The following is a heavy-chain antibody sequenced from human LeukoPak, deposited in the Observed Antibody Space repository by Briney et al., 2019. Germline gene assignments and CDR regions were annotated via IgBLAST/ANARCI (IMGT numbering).Heavy chain of an antibody. Sequence: PGGCLRLPGAASGFALSSHWMTWVRQVPGRGPEWVANVNRDGSETYYRDSVKGRFTISKDNAKNSLYLQMNSLRAEDTALYHCARNNGMDVWGQGTTVIVSS. CDR1: GFALSSHW. CDR2: VNRDGSET. CDR3: ARNNGMDV. V-gene: IGHV3-7*03. J-gene: IGHJ6*02.